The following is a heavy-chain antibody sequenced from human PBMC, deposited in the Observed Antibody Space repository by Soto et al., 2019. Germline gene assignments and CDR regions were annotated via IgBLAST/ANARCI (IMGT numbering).Heavy chain of an antibody. CDR2: ISSSSSYI. CDR1: GFTFSSYS. J-gene: IGHJ3*02. CDR3: ARDVYKVGATWYAFDI. Sequence: GGSLRLSCAASGFTFSSYSMNWVRQAPGKGLEWVSSISSSSSYIYYADSVKGRFTISRDNAKNSLYLQMNSLRAEDTAVYYCARDVYKVGATWYAFDIWGQGTMVTVSS. V-gene: IGHV3-21*01. D-gene: IGHD1-26*01.